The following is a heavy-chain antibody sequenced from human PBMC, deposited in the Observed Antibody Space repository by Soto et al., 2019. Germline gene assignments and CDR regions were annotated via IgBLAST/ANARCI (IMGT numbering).Heavy chain of an antibody. CDR1: GFAFSSYW. CDR3: ARVGQGRYYFDY. Sequence: EVHLVESGGGSVKPGGSLKLSCAGSGFAFSSYWIHWVRQVPGKGLVWVSRINGDGSTTSYADSVRGRFTISRDNAKDTLYLQMNSLRAEDTALYYCARVGQGRYYFDYWGQGTLVTVSS. CDR2: INGDGSTT. J-gene: IGHJ4*02. V-gene: IGHV3-74*01.